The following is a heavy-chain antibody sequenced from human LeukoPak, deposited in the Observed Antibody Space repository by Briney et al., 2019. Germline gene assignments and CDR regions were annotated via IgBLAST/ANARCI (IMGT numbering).Heavy chain of an antibody. CDR3: AALKHYYDSSGYYYAYYFDY. J-gene: IGHJ4*02. V-gene: IGHV1-69*13. Sequence: GASVKVSCKASGGTFSIYAISWVRQAPGQGLEWMGGIIPIFGTANYAQKFQGRVTITADESTSTAYMELSSLRSEDTAVYYCAALKHYYDSSGYYYAYYFDYWGQGTLVTVSS. D-gene: IGHD3-22*01. CDR1: GGTFSIYA. CDR2: IIPIFGTA.